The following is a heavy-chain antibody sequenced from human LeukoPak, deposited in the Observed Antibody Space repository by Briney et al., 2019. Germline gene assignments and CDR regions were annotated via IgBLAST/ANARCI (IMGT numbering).Heavy chain of an antibody. CDR1: GFTVSSNY. CDR2: IYSGGST. J-gene: IGHJ4*02. V-gene: IGHV3-53*05. CDR3: AKDRGPMIVVVLSSFDY. Sequence: GGSLRLSCAASGFTVSSNYMSWVRQAPGKGLEWVSVIYSGGSTYYADSVKGRFTISRDNSKNTLYLQMNSLRAEDTAVYYCAKDRGPMIVVVLSSFDYWGQGTLVTVSS. D-gene: IGHD3-22*01.